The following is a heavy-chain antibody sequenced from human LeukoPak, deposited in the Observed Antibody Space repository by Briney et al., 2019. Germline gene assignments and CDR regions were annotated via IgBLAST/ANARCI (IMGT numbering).Heavy chain of an antibody. CDR3: AKDSGYDSTPFFIDY. V-gene: IGHV3-33*06. CDR1: GFTFSSYG. D-gene: IGHD3-22*01. Sequence: GSLRLSCAASGFTFSSYGMHWVRQAPGKGLEWVAVIWYDGSNKYYADSVKGRFTISRDNSKNTPYLQMNSLRAEDTAVYYCAKDSGYDSTPFFIDYWGQGTLVTVSS. CDR2: IWYDGSNK. J-gene: IGHJ4*02.